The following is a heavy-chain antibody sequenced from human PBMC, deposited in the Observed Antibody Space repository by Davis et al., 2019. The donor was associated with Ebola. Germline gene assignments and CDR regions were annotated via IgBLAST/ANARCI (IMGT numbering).Heavy chain of an antibody. CDR2: ISSSGSTI. J-gene: IGHJ6*02. D-gene: IGHD2-2*02. Sequence: GESLKISCAASGFTFSDYYMSWIRQAPGKGLEWVSYISSSGSTIYYADSVKGRFTISRDNAKNSLYLQMNSLRAEDTAVYYCARGYCSSTSCYNYYYGMDVWGQGTTVTVSS. CDR3: ARGYCSSTSCYNYYYGMDV. V-gene: IGHV3-11*01. CDR1: GFTFSDYY.